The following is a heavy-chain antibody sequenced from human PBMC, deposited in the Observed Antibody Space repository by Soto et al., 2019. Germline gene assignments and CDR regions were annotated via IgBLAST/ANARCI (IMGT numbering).Heavy chain of an antibody. D-gene: IGHD6-19*01. Sequence: TSETLSLTCTVSGGSISSYYWSWIRQPPGKGLEWIGYIYYTGSTNYNPSLKSRVTISVDTSKNQFSLKLSSVTAADTAVYYCAGNRWSSWSTFDPWGQGTLVTVSS. CDR2: IYYTGST. CDR3: AGNRWSSWSTFDP. V-gene: IGHV4-59*01. CDR1: GGSISSYY. J-gene: IGHJ5*02.